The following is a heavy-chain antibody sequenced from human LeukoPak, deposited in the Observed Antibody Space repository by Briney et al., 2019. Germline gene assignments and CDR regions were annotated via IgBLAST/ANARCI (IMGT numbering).Heavy chain of an antibody. V-gene: IGHV3-23*01. Sequence: GGSLRLSCAASGFTFSSYAMSWVRQAPGKGLEWVSAISGSGGSTYYADSVKGRFTISRDNSKDTLYLQMNSLRAEDTAVYYCAKDRLVTPVYFDYWGQGTLVTVSS. CDR3: AKDRLVTPVYFDY. D-gene: IGHD4-23*01. J-gene: IGHJ4*02. CDR2: ISGSGGST. CDR1: GFTFSSYA.